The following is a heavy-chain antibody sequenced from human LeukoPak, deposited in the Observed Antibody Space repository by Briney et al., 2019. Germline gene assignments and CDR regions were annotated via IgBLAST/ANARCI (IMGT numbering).Heavy chain of an antibody. CDR1: GGSISSYY. V-gene: IGHV4-34*01. CDR3: AREARWLPFDY. D-gene: IGHD5-12*01. J-gene: IGHJ4*02. Sequence: SETLSLTCTVSGGSISSYYWSWIRQPPGKGLEWIGEINHSGSTNYNPSLKSRVTISVDTSKNQFSLKLSSVTAADTAVYYCAREARWLPFDYWGQGTLVTVSS. CDR2: INHSGST.